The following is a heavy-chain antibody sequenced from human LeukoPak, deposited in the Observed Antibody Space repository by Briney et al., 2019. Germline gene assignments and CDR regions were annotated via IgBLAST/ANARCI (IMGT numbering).Heavy chain of an antibody. D-gene: IGHD3-22*01. Sequence: GESLKISCNGSGYSFSNYWIGWVRPLPGKRQEWMGIVYPGDSSTKYSPSFQGHITISADISINTAYLQCSSLTASDTAMYYCARLTDYYDSSGYYRNYNWFDPWGQGTLVTVSS. J-gene: IGHJ5*02. CDR2: VYPGDSST. V-gene: IGHV5-51*01. CDR3: ARLTDYYDSSGYYRNYNWFDP. CDR1: GYSFSNYW.